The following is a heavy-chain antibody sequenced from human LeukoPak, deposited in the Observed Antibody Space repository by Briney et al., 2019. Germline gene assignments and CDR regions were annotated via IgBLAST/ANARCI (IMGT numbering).Heavy chain of an antibody. CDR3: GAGNGIDY. D-gene: IGHD2-8*01. V-gene: IGHV3-7*03. J-gene: IGHJ4*02. Sequence: GGSLRLSCVASGLTSSNYWMYWVRRAPGRGLEGVANIKPDGSGESYADSVKGRFTISKDNAENSLFLQMNSLRPEDTAVYYCGAGNGIDYWGQGALVTVSS. CDR1: GLTSSNYW. CDR2: IKPDGSGE.